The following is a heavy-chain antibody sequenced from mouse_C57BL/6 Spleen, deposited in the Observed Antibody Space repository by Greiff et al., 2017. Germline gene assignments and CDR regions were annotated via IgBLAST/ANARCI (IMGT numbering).Heavy chain of an antibody. Sequence: QVQLKQPGAELVRPGTSVKLSCKASGYTFTSYWMPWVKQRPGQGLEWIGVIDPSDSYTNYNQKFKGKATLTVDTSSSTAYMQLSSLTSEDSAVYYCARDRGSDYWGQGTTLTVSS. J-gene: IGHJ2*01. V-gene: IGHV1-59*01. CDR1: GYTFTSYW. CDR3: ARDRGSDY. CDR2: IDPSDSYT.